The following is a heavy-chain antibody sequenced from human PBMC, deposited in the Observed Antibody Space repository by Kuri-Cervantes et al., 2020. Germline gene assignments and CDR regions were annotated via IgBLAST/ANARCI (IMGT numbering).Heavy chain of an antibody. CDR3: ARGRGACSGGSCYSGPLFHYYGMDV. J-gene: IGHJ6*02. V-gene: IGHV1-2*02. CDR2: INPNSGGT. D-gene: IGHD2-15*01. Sequence: ASVKVSCKASGYTFTGYYMHWVRQAPGQGLEWMGWINPNSGGTNYAQKFQGRVTMTRDTSISTAYMELSRLRSDDTAVYYCARGRGACSGGSCYSGPLFHYYGMDVWGQGTTVTVSS. CDR1: GYTFTGYY.